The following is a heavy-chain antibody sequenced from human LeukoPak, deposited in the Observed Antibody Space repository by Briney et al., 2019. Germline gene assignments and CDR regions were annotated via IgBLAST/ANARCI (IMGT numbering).Heavy chain of an antibody. D-gene: IGHD1-26*01. CDR3: ATYSGSYSHNWFDP. Sequence: PSETLSLTCAVYGGSFSGYYWSWIRQPPGKGLEWIGEINHSGSTNYNPSLKSRVTISVDTSKNQFSLKLSSVTAADTAVYYCATYSGSYSHNWFDPWGQGTLVTVSS. J-gene: IGHJ5*02. V-gene: IGHV4-34*01. CDR1: GGSFSGYY. CDR2: INHSGST.